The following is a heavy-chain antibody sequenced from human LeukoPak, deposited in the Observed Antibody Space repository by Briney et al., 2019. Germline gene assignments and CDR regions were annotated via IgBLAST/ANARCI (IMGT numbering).Heavy chain of an antibody. D-gene: IGHD6-13*01. Sequence: SETLSLTCTVSGYSISSGYYWGWIRQPPGKGLEWIGSIYHSGSTYYNPSLKSRVTISVDTSKNQFSLKLSSVTAADTAVYYCARDSSSWKQMVGGDIWGQGTMVTVSS. CDR2: IYHSGST. CDR1: GYSISSGYY. J-gene: IGHJ3*02. V-gene: IGHV4-38-2*02. CDR3: ARDSSSWKQMVGGDI.